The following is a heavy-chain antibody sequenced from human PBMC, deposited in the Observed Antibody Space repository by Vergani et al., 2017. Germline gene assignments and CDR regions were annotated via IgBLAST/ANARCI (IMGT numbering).Heavy chain of an antibody. CDR2: INPSGCST. J-gene: IGHJ4*02. CDR3: TRGWYYDSIAYWAY. Sequence: QVQLVQSGAEVKKPGASVKVSCKASGYTFTSYYMHWVRPAPGQGLAWMGIINPSGCSTSYAQKFQDRVTMTRDTSTSTVYMVLSRLSSEDTAVYYCTRGWYYDSIAYWAYWVQGTLVTVSS. D-gene: IGHD3-22*01. V-gene: IGHV1-46*03. CDR1: GYTFTSYY.